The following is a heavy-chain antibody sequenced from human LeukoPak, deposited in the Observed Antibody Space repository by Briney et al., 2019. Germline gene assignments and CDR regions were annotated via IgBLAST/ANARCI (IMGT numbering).Heavy chain of an antibody. V-gene: IGHV3-23*01. CDR3: WTTVTTGDY. D-gene: IGHD4-17*01. CDR1: GFTFSSYA. Sequence: GSLRLSCAASGFTFSSYAMSWVRQAPGKGLEWVSTISGSGDSTYYADSVKGRFTISRDNAKNSLYLQMNSLRAEDTAVYYCWTTVTTGDYWGQGTLVTVSS. J-gene: IGHJ4*02. CDR2: ISGSGDST.